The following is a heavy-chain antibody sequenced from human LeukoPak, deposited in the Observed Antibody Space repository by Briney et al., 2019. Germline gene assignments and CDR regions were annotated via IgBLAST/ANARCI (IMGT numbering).Heavy chain of an antibody. J-gene: IGHJ4*02. D-gene: IGHD5-18*01. V-gene: IGHV4-34*01. CDR2: INHSGST. CDR1: GGSFSGYY. CDR3: ARGGYSYGFGY. Sequence: SETLSLTCAVYGGSFSGYYWSWIRQPPGKGLEWIGEINHSGSTNYNPSLKSRVTISVDTSKNQFSLKLSSVTAADTAVYYCARGGYSYGFGYWAQGTLVTVSS.